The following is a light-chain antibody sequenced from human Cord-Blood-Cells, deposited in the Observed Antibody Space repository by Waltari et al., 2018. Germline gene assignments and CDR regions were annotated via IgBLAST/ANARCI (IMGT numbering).Light chain of an antibody. CDR1: QSISIY. J-gene: IGKJ2*03. V-gene: IGKV1-39*01. CDR2: AAS. CDR3: QQSYSTPYS. Sequence: DIQMTQSPSSLSESVGARVTITCRASQSISIYLNWYQQKTGKVPKLLIYAASSLQSGVPSRFSGSGSGTDFTLTSSSLQPEDFATYYCQQSYSTPYSFGQGTKLEIK.